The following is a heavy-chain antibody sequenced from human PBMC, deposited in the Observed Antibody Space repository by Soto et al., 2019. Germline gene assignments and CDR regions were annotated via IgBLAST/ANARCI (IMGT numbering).Heavy chain of an antibody. V-gene: IGHV1-8*02. D-gene: IGHD3-10*01. J-gene: IGHJ4*02. CDR1: GYNFFNYD. CDR2: VNPNNGDT. CDR3: AKVSRRGSAIDFDY. Sequence: QVQLVQSGAELKKPGASVKVSCKASGYNFFNYDMNWVRQATGQGPEWIGWVNPNNGDTGYGVRFQGRVTLTTDISTTTAYMELTSLRLADPASYYCAKVSRRGSAIDFDYWGQGTLITVSS.